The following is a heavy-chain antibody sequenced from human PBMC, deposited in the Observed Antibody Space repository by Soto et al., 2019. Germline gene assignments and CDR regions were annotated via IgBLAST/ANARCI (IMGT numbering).Heavy chain of an antibody. CDR1: GFTFSSYG. CDR3: AREYTYCSSTSCFYYYYYYGMDV. Sequence: LRLSCAASGFTFSSYGMHWVRQAPGKGLEWVAVIWYDGSNKYYADSVKGRFTISRDNSKNTLYLQMNSLRAEDTAVYYCAREYTYCSSTSCFYYYYYYGMDVWGQGTTVTVSS. J-gene: IGHJ6*02. D-gene: IGHD2-2*01. V-gene: IGHV3-33*01. CDR2: IWYDGSNK.